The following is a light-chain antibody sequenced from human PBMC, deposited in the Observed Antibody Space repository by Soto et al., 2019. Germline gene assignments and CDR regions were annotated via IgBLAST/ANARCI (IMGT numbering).Light chain of an antibody. CDR3: SSYTSSNTRV. CDR2: QVS. V-gene: IGLV2-14*01. CDR1: SSDVGGYTY. J-gene: IGLJ3*02. Sequence: QSALTQPASVSGSPGQSITISCTGTSSDVGGYTYVSWYQQHPGKAPKLMIYQVSNRPSGVSNRFSGSKSGNTASLTISGLQTEDEADYYGSSYTSSNTRVFGGGTKVTVL.